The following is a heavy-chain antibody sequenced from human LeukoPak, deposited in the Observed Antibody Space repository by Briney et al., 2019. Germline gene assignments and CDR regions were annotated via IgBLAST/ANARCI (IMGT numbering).Heavy chain of an antibody. CDR3: ARDYGAIALTNYLDY. CDR2: INRNGGNT. V-gene: IGHV3-20*04. J-gene: IGHJ4*02. D-gene: IGHD1-1*01. Sequence: PGGSLRLSCAASGFTFDDHGMSWVRQAPGKGLEWVSNINRNGGNTAYADSVKGRFTISRDNAKNSLYLQMNSLRAEDTALYYCARDYGAIALTNYLDYWGQGTLVTVSS. CDR1: GFTFDDHG.